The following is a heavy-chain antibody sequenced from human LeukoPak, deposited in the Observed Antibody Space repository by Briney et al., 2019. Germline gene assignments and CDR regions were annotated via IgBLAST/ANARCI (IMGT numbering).Heavy chain of an antibody. V-gene: IGHV4-59*01. CDR3: ARGWGYFDY. CDR1: GGSTSSYY. D-gene: IGHD3-16*01. Sequence: SETLSLTCTVSGGSTSSYYLSWIRQPPGKGLEWIGYIYYSGSTNYNPSHKSRVTISVDTSKNQFSLKLSSVTAADTAVYYCARGWGYFDYWGQGTLVTVSS. CDR2: IYYSGST. J-gene: IGHJ4*02.